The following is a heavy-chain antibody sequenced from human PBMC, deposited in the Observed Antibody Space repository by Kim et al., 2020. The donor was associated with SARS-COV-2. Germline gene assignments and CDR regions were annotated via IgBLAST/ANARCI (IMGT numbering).Heavy chain of an antibody. Sequence: ASVKVSCKASGYSFTNYIMHWVRQAPGQGLQWMGWINTGNGNTKYSQKFQGRVTITRDTSASTAYMELSSLTSEDTAMYYCARYTTVAGTIDYWGQGTLV. D-gene: IGHD6-19*01. CDR1: GYSFTNYI. V-gene: IGHV1-3*04. CDR3: ARYTTVAGTIDY. J-gene: IGHJ4*02. CDR2: INTGNGNT.